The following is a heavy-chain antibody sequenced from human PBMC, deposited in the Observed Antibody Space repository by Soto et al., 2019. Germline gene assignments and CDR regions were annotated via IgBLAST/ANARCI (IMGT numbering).Heavy chain of an antibody. CDR1: GFTVSSNY. Sequence: EVQLVESGGGLVQPGGSLRLSCAASGFTVSSNYMTWVREAPGKGLEWVSNIYSGGTTSYAESVKGRFTISRDNSKNTLFLQMNSLRDDDTAVYYCASGASGNYRWGQGTLVTVSS. CDR2: IYSGGTT. V-gene: IGHV3-66*01. CDR3: ASGASGNYR. J-gene: IGHJ1*01. D-gene: IGHD3-10*01.